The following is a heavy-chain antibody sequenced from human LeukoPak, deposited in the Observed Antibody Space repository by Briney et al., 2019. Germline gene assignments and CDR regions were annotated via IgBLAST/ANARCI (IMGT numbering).Heavy chain of an antibody. V-gene: IGHV3-73*01. Sequence: GGSLRLSCAASGFTVSGSSLHWVRQASGKGLEWVGRVRRKNENYATAYSASVQARFTISRDNAKNTVYLQINSLRAEDTAVYYCSRDLYGSGSYSPVWGQGTLVTVSS. J-gene: IGHJ4*02. CDR2: VRRKNENYAT. D-gene: IGHD3-10*01. CDR1: GFTVSGSS. CDR3: SRDLYGSGSYSPV.